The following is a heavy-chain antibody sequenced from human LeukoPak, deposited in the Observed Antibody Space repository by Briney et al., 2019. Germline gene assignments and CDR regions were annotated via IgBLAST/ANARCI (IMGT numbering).Heavy chain of an antibody. CDR3: ATGVRGYSYVTFDW. Sequence: GESLKISCKDSGYSFTNYWIGWVRQVPGKGLEWMGIIHSADSNTKYSPSFQGQVTISADKSISTAYLQWSSLKASDTAMYYCATGVRGYSYVTFDWWGQGTLVTVSS. J-gene: IGHJ4*02. CDR1: GYSFTNYW. CDR2: IHSADSNT. D-gene: IGHD5-18*01. V-gene: IGHV5-51*01.